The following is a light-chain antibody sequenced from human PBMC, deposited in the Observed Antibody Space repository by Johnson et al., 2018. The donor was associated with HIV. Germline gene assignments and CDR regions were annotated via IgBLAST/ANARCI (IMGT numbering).Light chain of an antibody. J-gene: IGLJ1*01. Sequence: QSVLTQPPSVSAAPGQKVTISCSGSSSNIESNSVSWYQQLPGTAPKVLIYENNKRPSGIPDRFSGSKSGPSAPLGIAGLQTGDEADYYCGTLDRGLSAHYVFGNGTKVTVL. CDR3: GTLDRGLSAHYV. CDR1: SSNIESNS. V-gene: IGLV1-51*02. CDR2: ENN.